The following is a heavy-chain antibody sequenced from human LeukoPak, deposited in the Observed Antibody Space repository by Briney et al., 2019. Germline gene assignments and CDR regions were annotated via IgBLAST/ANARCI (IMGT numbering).Heavy chain of an antibody. V-gene: IGHV3-20*04. D-gene: IGHD1-26*01. CDR2: INWNGGST. Sequence: GGSLRLSCAASGFTFDDYGMSWVRQAPGKGLEWVSGINWNGGSTGYADSVKGRFTISRDNAKNSLYQQMNSLRAEDTALYYCARLGVGATRDAFDIWGQGTMVTVSS. J-gene: IGHJ3*02. CDR1: GFTFDDYG. CDR3: ARLGVGATRDAFDI.